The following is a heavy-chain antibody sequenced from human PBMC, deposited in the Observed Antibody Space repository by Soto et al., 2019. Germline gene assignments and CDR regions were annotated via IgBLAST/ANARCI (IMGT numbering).Heavy chain of an antibody. D-gene: IGHD6-13*01. V-gene: IGHV3-23*01. CDR2: IRGSGSAT. Sequence: EVQLLESGGGLVQPGGSLRLSCAASGFTFGSYTLSWVRQAPGKGLEWVSTIRGSGSATYYADSVKGRFTISRDNSNNPLHLQVNSLRVEDTAVYYCAKMSSSWTRLVDYWGQGTLVTVSS. CDR3: AKMSSSWTRLVDY. CDR1: GFTFGSYT. J-gene: IGHJ4*02.